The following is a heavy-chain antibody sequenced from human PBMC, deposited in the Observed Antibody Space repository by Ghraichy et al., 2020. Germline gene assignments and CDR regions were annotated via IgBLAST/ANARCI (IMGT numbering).Heavy chain of an antibody. Sequence: ASVKVSCKASGYTFTSYYMHWVRQAPGQGLEWMGIINPSGGSTSYAQKFQGRVTMTRDTSTSTVYMELSSLRSEDTAVYYCARVLADTVTTYAFDIWGQGTMVTVSS. CDR2: INPSGGST. D-gene: IGHD4-17*01. CDR3: ARVLADTVTTYAFDI. V-gene: IGHV1-46*01. CDR1: GYTFTSYY. J-gene: IGHJ3*02.